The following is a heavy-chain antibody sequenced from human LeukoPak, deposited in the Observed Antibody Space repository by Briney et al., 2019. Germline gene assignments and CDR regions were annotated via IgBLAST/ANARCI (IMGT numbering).Heavy chain of an antibody. Sequence: GGSLRLSCEVSGLTFYTYAMSWVRQAPGKGLEWVSAISGRDGRTYYSDSVKGRFTISRDNSQNTLYLQMKTLRAEDTAVYYCSTSPSFGSSWYQFNYWGQGALVIVSS. CDR1: GLTFYTYA. V-gene: IGHV3-23*01. J-gene: IGHJ4*02. CDR2: ISGRDGRT. D-gene: IGHD6-13*01. CDR3: STSPSFGSSWYQFNY.